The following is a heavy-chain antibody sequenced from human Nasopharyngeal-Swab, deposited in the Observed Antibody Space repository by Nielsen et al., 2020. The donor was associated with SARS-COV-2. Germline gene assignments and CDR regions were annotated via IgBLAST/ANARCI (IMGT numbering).Heavy chain of an antibody. V-gene: IGHV4-39*07. Sequence: SETLSLTCTVSGGSISSNSYYWSWIRQPPGKGLEWIGEINHSGSTNYNPSLKSRVTISVDTSKNQFSLKLSSVTAADTAVYYCARGFPLNYYGMDVWGQGTTVTVSS. CDR2: INHSGST. CDR1: GGSISSNSYY. CDR3: ARGFPLNYYGMDV. J-gene: IGHJ6*02.